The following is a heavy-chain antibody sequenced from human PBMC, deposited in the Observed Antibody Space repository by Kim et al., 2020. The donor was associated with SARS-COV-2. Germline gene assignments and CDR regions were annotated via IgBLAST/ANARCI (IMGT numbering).Heavy chain of an antibody. CDR2: INPSGGST. J-gene: IGHJ4*02. CDR1: GYTFTSYY. Sequence: ASVKVSCKASGYTFTSYYMHWVRQAPGQGLEWMGIINPSGGSTSYAQKFQGRVTMTRDTSTSTVYMELSSLRSEDTAVYYCARWGPTVTTSSVNYFDYWGQGTLVTVSS. D-gene: IGHD4-17*01. V-gene: IGHV1-46*01. CDR3: ARWGPTVTTSSVNYFDY.